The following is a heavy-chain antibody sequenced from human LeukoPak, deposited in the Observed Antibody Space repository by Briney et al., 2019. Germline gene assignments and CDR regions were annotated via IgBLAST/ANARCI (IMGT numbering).Heavy chain of an antibody. J-gene: IGHJ6*03. CDR2: MNPNSGNT. D-gene: IGHD2-2*01. Sequence: ASVKVSCKASGYTFTSYDINWVRQATGQGLEWMGWMNPNSGNTGYAQKFQGRVTITRNTSISTAYMELSSLRSEDTAVYYCARGPQGRTSYYYYYMDVWGKGTTVTVSS. V-gene: IGHV1-8*03. CDR3: ARGPQGRTSYYYYYMDV. CDR1: GYTFTSYD.